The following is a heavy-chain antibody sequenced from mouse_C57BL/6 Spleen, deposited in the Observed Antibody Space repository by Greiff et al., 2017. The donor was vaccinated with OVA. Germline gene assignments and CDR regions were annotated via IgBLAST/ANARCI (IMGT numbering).Heavy chain of an antibody. CDR2: IDPSDSYT. Sequence: QVQLQQPGAELVMPGASVKLSCKASGYTFTSYWMHWVKQRPGQGLEWIGEIDPSDSYTNYNQKFKGKSTLTVDKSSSTAYMQLSSLTSEDSAVYYCARWGSSGPLAYWGQGTLVTVSA. CDR3: ARWGSSGPLAY. D-gene: IGHD3-2*02. V-gene: IGHV1-69*01. J-gene: IGHJ3*01. CDR1: GYTFTSYW.